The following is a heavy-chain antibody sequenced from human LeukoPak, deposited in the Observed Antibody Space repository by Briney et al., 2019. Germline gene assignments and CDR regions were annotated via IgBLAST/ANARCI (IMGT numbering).Heavy chain of an antibody. Sequence: GASVKVSCKASGYSFTNYDINWVRQATGQGLEWMGWMNPKSGDTGYSQKFQGRVFITRDTSINTAYMELSSLGSDDTAVYYCARDFFLDAFDIWGQGTMVTVSS. J-gene: IGHJ3*02. D-gene: IGHD2/OR15-2a*01. V-gene: IGHV1-8*03. CDR1: GYSFTNYD. CDR2: MNPKSGDT. CDR3: ARDFFLDAFDI.